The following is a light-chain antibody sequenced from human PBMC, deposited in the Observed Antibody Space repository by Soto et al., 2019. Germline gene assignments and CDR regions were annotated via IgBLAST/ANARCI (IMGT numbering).Light chain of an antibody. CDR3: SSYAGSNNFVV. J-gene: IGLJ2*01. CDR2: EVS. Sequence: QSVLTQPPSASESPGQSVTISYTGTSSDVGGYNYVSWYQQHPGKAPKLMIYEVSKRPTGVPDRFSGSKSGKTASLTVSGLQAEDEADYYCSSYAGSNNFVVFGGGTKLTVL. V-gene: IGLV2-8*01. CDR1: SSDVGGYNY.